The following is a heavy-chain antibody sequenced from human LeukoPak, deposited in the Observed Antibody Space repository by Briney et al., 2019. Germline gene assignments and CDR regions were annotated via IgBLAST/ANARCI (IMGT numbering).Heavy chain of an antibody. Sequence: GGSLRLSCAASGFTFDDYAMHWVRHAPGKGVGWVSGISWNSGSIGYADSVKGRFTNSRDNANNALYLQMNSLSAEHTALYYCAKDISGSWDLWYYLDYWGQETLVTVSS. J-gene: IGHJ4*02. CDR2: ISWNSGSI. D-gene: IGHD1-26*01. CDR3: AKDISGSWDLWYYLDY. CDR1: GFTFDDYA. V-gene: IGHV3-9*01.